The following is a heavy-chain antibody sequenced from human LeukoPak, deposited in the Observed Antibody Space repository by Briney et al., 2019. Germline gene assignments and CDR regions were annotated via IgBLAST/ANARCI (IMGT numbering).Heavy chain of an antibody. CDR3: ARDPLGYCSGGSCYYYYLDV. CDR2: ISSSSSYI. D-gene: IGHD2-15*01. Sequence: GGSLRLSCAASGFTFSSYSMNWVRQAPGKGLEWVSSISSSSSYIYYADSLNGRFTISRDNAKNSLYLQMNSLRAEDTAVYYCARDPLGYCSGGSCYYYYLDVWGKGTTVTVSS. V-gene: IGHV3-21*01. CDR1: GFTFSSYS. J-gene: IGHJ6*03.